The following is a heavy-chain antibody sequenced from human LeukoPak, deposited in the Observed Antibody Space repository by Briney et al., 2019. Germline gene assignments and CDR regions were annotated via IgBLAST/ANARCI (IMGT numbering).Heavy chain of an antibody. J-gene: IGHJ6*02. CDR2: IYYSGST. Sequence: PSETLSLTCTVSGGSISSGGYYWSWIRQHPGKGLEWIGYIYYSGSTYYNPSLKSRVTISVDTSKNQFSLKLSSVTAADTAVYYCARDRCPYYYGMDVWGQGTTVTVSS. CDR3: ARDRCPYYYGMDV. V-gene: IGHV4-31*03. D-gene: IGHD4-17*01. CDR1: GGSISSGGYY.